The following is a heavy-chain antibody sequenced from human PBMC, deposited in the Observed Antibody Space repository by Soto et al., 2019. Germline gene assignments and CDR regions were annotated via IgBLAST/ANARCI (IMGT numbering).Heavy chain of an antibody. CDR2: IYYSGST. V-gene: IGHV4-59*01. CDR3: ARDLVDGGYCFDP. CDR1: GGSISSYY. J-gene: IGHJ5*02. D-gene: IGHD2-2*01. Sequence: SETLSLTCTVSGGSISSYYWSWIRQPPGKGLEWIGYIYYSGSTNYNPSLKSRVTISVDTSKNQFSLKLSSVTAADTAVYYCARDLVDGGYCFDPWGQGTLVTVSS.